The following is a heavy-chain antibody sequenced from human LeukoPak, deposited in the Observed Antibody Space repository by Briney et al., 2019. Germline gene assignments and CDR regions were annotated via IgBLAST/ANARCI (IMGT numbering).Heavy chain of an antibody. CDR1: DGSITTHY. D-gene: IGHD3-10*01. CDR3: ARYGYYGSGRFMDV. J-gene: IGHJ6*03. CDR2: MHAYGYT. Sequence: SETLSLTCTVSDGSITTHYWSWIRQPAGKGLEWIGRMHAYGYTDHCPSLKSRLTMSVDTSKKQFSLRLSSVTAADTAVYFCARYGYYGSGRFMDVWGKGTTVIVSS. V-gene: IGHV4-4*07.